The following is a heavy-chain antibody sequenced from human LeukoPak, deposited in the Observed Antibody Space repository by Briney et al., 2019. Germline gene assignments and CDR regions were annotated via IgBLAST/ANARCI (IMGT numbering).Heavy chain of an antibody. CDR1: GFTFSSYW. CDR3: ARGDNSRGGYFDY. CDR2: ISYDGSNK. D-gene: IGHD2-15*01. J-gene: IGHJ4*02. V-gene: IGHV3-30-3*01. Sequence: GGSLRLSCAASGFTFSSYWMSWVRQAPGKGLEWVAVISYDGSNKYYADSVKGRFTISRDNSKNTLYLQMNSLRAEDTAVYYCARGDNSRGGYFDYWGQGTLVTVSS.